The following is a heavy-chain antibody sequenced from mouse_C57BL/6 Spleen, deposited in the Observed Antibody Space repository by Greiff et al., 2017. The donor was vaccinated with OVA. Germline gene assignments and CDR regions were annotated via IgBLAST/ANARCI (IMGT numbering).Heavy chain of an antibody. CDR3: ARGGDLSYFDA. J-gene: IGHJ2*01. V-gene: IGHV1-66*01. CDR2: IYPGSGNT. D-gene: IGHD2-3*01. CDR1: GYSFTSYY. Sequence: QVQLQQSGPELVKPGASVKISCKASGYSFTSYYIHWVKQRPGQGLEWIGWIYPGSGNTKYNEKFKGKATLTADTSSSTAYMQLSSLTSEDSAVYYCARGGDLSYFDAWGQGTTLTVSS.